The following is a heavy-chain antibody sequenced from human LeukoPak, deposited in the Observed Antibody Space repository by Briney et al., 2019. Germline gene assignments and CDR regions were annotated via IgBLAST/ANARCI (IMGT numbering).Heavy chain of an antibody. J-gene: IGHJ4*02. Sequence: GGSLRLSCEASGVDFENYGMHWVRQAPGRGLEWVAYIRYDGSVKHYADSVRGRFTISRDNSENTLYLQMNTLRPEDTALFYCAKPLSGVAVAGDSWGQGTLVTVSS. V-gene: IGHV3-30*02. CDR1: GVDFENYG. CDR2: IRYDGSVK. D-gene: IGHD6-19*01. CDR3: AKPLSGVAVAGDS.